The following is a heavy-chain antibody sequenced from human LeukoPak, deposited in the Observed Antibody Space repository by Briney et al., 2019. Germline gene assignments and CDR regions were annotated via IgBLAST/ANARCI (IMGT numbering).Heavy chain of an antibody. CDR2: INPNSGDT. J-gene: IGHJ4*02. Sequence: ASVKVSCKASGYTFTGFYVHWVRQAPGQGLEWMGRINPNSGDTNYAQKFQGRVIMTRDTSISTAYMELSRLRSDDTAVYYCARDYCGGDCFPDYWGQGTLVTVSS. D-gene: IGHD2-21*02. CDR1: GYTFTGFY. CDR3: ARDYCGGDCFPDY. V-gene: IGHV1-2*06.